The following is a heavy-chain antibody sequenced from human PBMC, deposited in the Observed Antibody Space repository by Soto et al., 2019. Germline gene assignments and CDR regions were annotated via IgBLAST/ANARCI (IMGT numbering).Heavy chain of an antibody. J-gene: IGHJ4*02. CDR1: GGSISSYY. D-gene: IGHD6-13*01. Sequence: QVQLQESGPGLVKPSETLSLTCTVSGGSISSYYWSWIRQPAGKGLEWIGRIYTSGSTNYNPSLKSRVTMSGDTSKNQVSLKLSSGTAADTAVYYCASPGYSSSVNDYWGQGTLVTVSS. V-gene: IGHV4-4*07. CDR3: ASPGYSSSVNDY. CDR2: IYTSGST.